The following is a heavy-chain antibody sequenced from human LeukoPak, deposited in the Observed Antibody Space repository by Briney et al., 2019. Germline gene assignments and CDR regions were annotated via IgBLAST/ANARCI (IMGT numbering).Heavy chain of an antibody. CDR1: GYTFTGYY. CDR3: ARAADTGYCSSTSCYSPYFDY. V-gene: IGHV1-46*01. D-gene: IGHD2-2*01. Sequence: ASVKVSCKASGYTFTGYYMHWVRQAPGQGLEWMGIINPSGGSTSYAQKFQGRVTMTRDTSTSTVYMELSSLRSEDTAVYYCARAADTGYCSSTSCYSPYFDYWGQGTLVTVSS. J-gene: IGHJ4*02. CDR2: INPSGGST.